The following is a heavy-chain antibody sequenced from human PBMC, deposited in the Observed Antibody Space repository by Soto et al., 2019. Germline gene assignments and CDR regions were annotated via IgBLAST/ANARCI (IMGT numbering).Heavy chain of an antibody. CDR2: IRGDGGAT. V-gene: IGHV3-23*01. CDR1: GFTVSDYD. Sequence: EVQLLESGGGLVQPGGSLRLTCAASGFTVSDYDMGWVRQAPGKGLEWVSLIRGDGGATYYADSVEGRLTTSRDTSENTVYLDMTSLRAEATALYYCAKDRRGGEYPAFDLWGQGTMVTVSS. J-gene: IGHJ3*01. CDR3: AKDRRGGEYPAFDL. D-gene: IGHD2-21*01.